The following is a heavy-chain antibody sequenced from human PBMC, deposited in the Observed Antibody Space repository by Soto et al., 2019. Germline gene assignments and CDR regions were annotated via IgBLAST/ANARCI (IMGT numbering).Heavy chain of an antibody. D-gene: IGHD1-1*01. Sequence: ASVKVSCKASENTFSTYLVHWVRQVHGQGLEWMGWHNGYNGQTEYSRKFQGRVTITRDTSAKTAYLELRSLTSEDTAVYYCAGPHDRAGLGTWGQGTLVTVS. V-gene: IGHV1-3*01. CDR3: AGPHDRAGLGT. CDR2: HNGYNGQT. CDR1: ENTFSTYL. J-gene: IGHJ5*02.